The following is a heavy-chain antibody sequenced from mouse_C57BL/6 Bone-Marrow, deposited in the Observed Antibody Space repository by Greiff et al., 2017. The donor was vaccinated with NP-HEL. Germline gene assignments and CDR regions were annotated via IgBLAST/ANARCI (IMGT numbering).Heavy chain of an antibody. Sequence: VQLQQSGPELVKPGASVKISCKASGYTFTDYYMNWVKQSHGKSLEWIGDINPNNGGTSYNQKFKGKAILTVDKSSSTAYMELRSLTSEDSAVYYCASRTAQATAMDYWGQGTSVTVSS. V-gene: IGHV1-26*01. D-gene: IGHD3-2*02. CDR3: ASRTAQATAMDY. J-gene: IGHJ4*01. CDR2: INPNNGGT. CDR1: GYTFTDYY.